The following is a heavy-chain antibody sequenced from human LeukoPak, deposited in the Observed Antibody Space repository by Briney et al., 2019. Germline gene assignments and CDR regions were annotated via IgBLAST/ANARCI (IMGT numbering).Heavy chain of an antibody. V-gene: IGHV4-39*07. CDR3: ARGIVGATGGAFDI. CDR1: GGSISSSSYY. D-gene: IGHD1-26*01. CDR2: IYYSGST. J-gene: IGHJ3*02. Sequence: SETLSLTCTVSGGSISSSSYYWGWIRQPPGKGLEWIGSIYYSGSTNYNPSLKSRVTMSVDTSKNQFSLKLSSVTAADTAVYYCARGIVGATGGAFDIWGQGTMVTVSS.